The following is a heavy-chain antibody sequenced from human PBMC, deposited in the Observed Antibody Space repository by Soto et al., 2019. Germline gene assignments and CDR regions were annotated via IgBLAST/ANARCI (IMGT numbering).Heavy chain of an antibody. CDR2: IYYSGST. CDR1: GGTVSSGSHY. CDR3: ARQFLSSGWNTYFDY. J-gene: IGHJ4*02. D-gene: IGHD6-19*01. V-gene: IGHV4-39*01. Sequence: SETLSLTCTVSGGTVSSGSHYWSWIRQPPGKGLEWIGSIYYSGSTYYNPSLKSRVTISVDTSKNQFSLKLSSVTAADTAVYYCARQFLSSGWNTYFDYWGQGTLVTVSS.